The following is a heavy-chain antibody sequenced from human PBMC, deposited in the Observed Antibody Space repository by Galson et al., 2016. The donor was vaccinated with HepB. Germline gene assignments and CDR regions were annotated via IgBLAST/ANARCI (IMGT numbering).Heavy chain of an antibody. Sequence: SLRLSCAGSGFSFRNYAMHWVRQAPGKGLEWVAVIRYDGTSNKYYADSVKGRFTISRDNSKNTLYLQMNSLRAEDTAVYYCARGEPYYYDSSGYPEYWGQGTLVTVSS. CDR2: IRYDGTSNK. CDR1: GFSFRNYA. CDR3: ARGEPYYYDSSGYPEY. D-gene: IGHD3-22*01. V-gene: IGHV3-33*01. J-gene: IGHJ4*02.